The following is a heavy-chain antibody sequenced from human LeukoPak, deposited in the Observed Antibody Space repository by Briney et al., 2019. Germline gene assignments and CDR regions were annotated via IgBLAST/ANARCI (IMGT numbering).Heavy chain of an antibody. CDR3: ARGRGITIFGIPYSFDY. CDR2: ISSSASAI. V-gene: IGHV3-11*04. Sequence: PGGSLRLSCAASGFTLSDYYMSWIRQAPGKGLEWVSYISSSASAIYYADSVKGRFTISRDDAKNSLYLQMNSLRAEDTALYYCARGRGITIFGIPYSFDYWGQGTLVTVSS. CDR1: GFTLSDYY. J-gene: IGHJ4*02. D-gene: IGHD3-3*01.